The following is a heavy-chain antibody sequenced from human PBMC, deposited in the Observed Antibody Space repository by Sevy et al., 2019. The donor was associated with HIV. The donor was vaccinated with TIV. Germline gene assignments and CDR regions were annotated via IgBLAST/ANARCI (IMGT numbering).Heavy chain of an antibody. J-gene: IGHJ4*02. D-gene: IGHD6-13*01. CDR1: GFTFSNFG. CDR2: IRYDGSDK. CDR3: AKDLAGPGRRYFDY. Sequence: GGSLRLSCTASGFTFSNFGMHWVRQVPGKGLEWVTFIRYDGSDKYYAASVKGRFTISRDDSNNTLYLQMDSLRAEDTAMYYCAKDLAGPGRRYFDYWGQGTLVTVSS. V-gene: IGHV3-30*02.